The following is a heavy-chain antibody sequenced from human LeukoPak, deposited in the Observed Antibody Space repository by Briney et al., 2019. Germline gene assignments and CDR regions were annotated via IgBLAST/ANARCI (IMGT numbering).Heavy chain of an antibody. V-gene: IGHV4-4*07. CDR1: GGSISSYY. J-gene: IGHJ5*02. D-gene: IGHD1-26*01. Sequence: KTSETLSLTCTVSGGSISSYYWSWIRQPAGKGLEWIGRIYTSGSTNYNPSLKSRVTMSVDTSKNQFSLKLSSVTAADTAVYYCAGVSRGVGATHWFDPWGQGTLVTVSS. CDR3: AGVSRGVGATHWFDP. CDR2: IYTSGST.